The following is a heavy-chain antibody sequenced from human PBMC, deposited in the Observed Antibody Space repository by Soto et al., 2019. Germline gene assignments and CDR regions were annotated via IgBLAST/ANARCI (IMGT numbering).Heavy chain of an antibody. CDR3: ARHGSY. J-gene: IGHJ4*02. V-gene: IGHV4-39*01. CDR1: GVSISNTSYY. Sequence: XGTLSLTCTVSGVSISNTSYYWGWIRQPPGKGLGWIGTIYFSGSTFYNPSLKSRLTISVDTSKNQFSLRLSSVTAADTAVYYCARHGSYWGQGTLVTVSS. CDR2: IYFSGST.